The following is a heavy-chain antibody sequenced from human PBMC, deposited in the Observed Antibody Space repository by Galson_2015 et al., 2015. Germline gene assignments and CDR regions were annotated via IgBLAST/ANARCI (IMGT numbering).Heavy chain of an antibody. Sequence: SVKVSCKASGYTFSIYYMHWVRQAPGQGLEWVGIINPGGDRTTYAQKFQGRVTMTRDTSTSTVYMELSSLRSEDTAVYYCTRYGDYDFDYWGQGTLVTVSS. D-gene: IGHD4-17*01. CDR2: INPGGDRT. CDR1: GYTFSIYY. V-gene: IGHV1-46*01. J-gene: IGHJ4*02. CDR3: TRYGDYDFDY.